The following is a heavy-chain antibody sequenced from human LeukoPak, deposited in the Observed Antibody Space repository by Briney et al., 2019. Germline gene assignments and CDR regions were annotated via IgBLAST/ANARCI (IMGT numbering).Heavy chain of an antibody. D-gene: IGHD3-16*02. J-gene: IGHJ3*02. V-gene: IGHV3-30*04. Sequence: GGSLRLSCAASGFTFSSYAMSWVRQAPGKGLEWVAVISYDGSNKYYADSVKGRFTISRDNSKNTLYLQMNSLRAEDTAVYYCARGGLGDYVWGSYRYGPEDAFDIWGQGTMVTVSS. CDR1: GFTFSSYA. CDR3: ARGGLGDYVWGSYRYGPEDAFDI. CDR2: ISYDGSNK.